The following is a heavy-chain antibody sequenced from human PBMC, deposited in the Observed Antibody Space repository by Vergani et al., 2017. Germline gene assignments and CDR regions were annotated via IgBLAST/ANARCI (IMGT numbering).Heavy chain of an antibody. Sequence: QVRLMQSAAEVKKPGASVGVSCKASGYTFTGYFIHWVRQAPGQGLEWMGWINPNRGVTNYGRKFHGRVTMTSDTSTNTVYMELSRLKSDDTALYYCAKDRANSGAYPIDFWGPGTLVTVSS. CDR2: INPNRGVT. CDR3: AKDRANSGAYPIDF. V-gene: IGHV1-2*02. D-gene: IGHD1-26*01. CDR1: GYTFTGYF. J-gene: IGHJ4*02.